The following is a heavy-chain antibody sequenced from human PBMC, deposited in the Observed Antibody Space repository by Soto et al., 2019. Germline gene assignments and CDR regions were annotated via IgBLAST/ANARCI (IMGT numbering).Heavy chain of an antibody. D-gene: IGHD6-13*01. CDR3: ARHVGGPGYSSSWYLVSSREYNWFDP. CDR1: GYSFTSYW. Sequence: GESLKISCKGSGYSFTSYWIGWVRQMPGKGLEWMGIIYPGDSDTRYSPSFQGQVTISADKSISTAYLQWSSLKASDTAMYYCARHVGGPGYSSSWYLVSSREYNWFDPWGQGTLVTVSS. CDR2: IYPGDSDT. V-gene: IGHV5-51*01. J-gene: IGHJ5*02.